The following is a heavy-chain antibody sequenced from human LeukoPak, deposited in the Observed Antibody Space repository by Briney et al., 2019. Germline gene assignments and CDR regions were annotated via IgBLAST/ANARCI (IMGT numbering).Heavy chain of an antibody. Sequence: PGGSLRLSCVGSGFTFNTYWIHWVRQAPGKGLEWVSALSGSGGSAYYADSVKGRFTISRDNSKSTLYLQMNSLRAEDTAVYYCAKGRYESSGFNWAAWGQGTLVTVSS. J-gene: IGHJ4*02. CDR2: LSGSGGSA. CDR1: GFTFNTYW. D-gene: IGHD3-22*01. V-gene: IGHV3-23*01. CDR3: AKGRYESSGFNWAA.